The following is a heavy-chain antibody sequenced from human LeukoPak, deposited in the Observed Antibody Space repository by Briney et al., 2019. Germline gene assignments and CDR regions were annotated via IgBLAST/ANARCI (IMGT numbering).Heavy chain of an antibody. D-gene: IGHD6-13*01. V-gene: IGHV3-23*01. J-gene: IGHJ4*02. Sequence: GGSLRLSCAASGFTFSNSPMSWVRQAPGKGLEWVSAISGSGGSKYYADSVKGRFTISRDNSKNTLDLQMNSLRAEDTAVYYCAKRGSRDFDYWGQGTLVTVSS. CDR2: ISGSGGSK. CDR3: AKRGSRDFDY. CDR1: GFTFSNSP.